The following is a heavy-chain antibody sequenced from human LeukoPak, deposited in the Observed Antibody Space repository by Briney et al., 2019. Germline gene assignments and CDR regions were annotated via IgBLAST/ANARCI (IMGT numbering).Heavy chain of an antibody. CDR2: ISAYNGNT. J-gene: IGHJ3*02. D-gene: IGHD3-22*01. CDR3: ATPYYYDSSGPPAFDI. V-gene: IGHV1-18*01. Sequence: ASVKVSCKASGYTFTSYGISWVRQAPGQGLEWMGWISAYNGNTNYAQKLQGRVTMTTDTSTSTAYMELRSLRSDDTAVYYCATPYYYDSSGPPAFDIRGQGTMVTVSS. CDR1: GYTFTSYG.